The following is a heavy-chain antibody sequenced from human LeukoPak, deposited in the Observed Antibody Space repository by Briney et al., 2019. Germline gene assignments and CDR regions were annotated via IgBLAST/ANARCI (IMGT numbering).Heavy chain of an antibody. CDR2: ITGSGGST. D-gene: IGHD4-17*01. CDR3: AKDFPNDDYGDLPAT. CDR1: GFTFSTYV. V-gene: IGHV3-23*01. J-gene: IGHJ4*02. Sequence: GGSLRLSCAASGFTFSTYVVSWVRQAPGKGLEWVSTITGSGGSTYYADSVKGRFTISRDNSKNTLYPQMNSLRAEDTAVYYCAKDFPNDDYGDLPATWGQGTLVTVSS.